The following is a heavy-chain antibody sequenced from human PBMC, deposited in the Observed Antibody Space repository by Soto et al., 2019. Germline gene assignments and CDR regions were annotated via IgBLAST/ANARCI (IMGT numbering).Heavy chain of an antibody. V-gene: IGHV1-69*01. D-gene: IGHD2-2*01. CDR3: ARSQGSSTSLEIYYYYYYGMDV. CDR1: GGTFGSYA. CDR2: IIPIPGTA. J-gene: IGHJ6*02. Sequence: QVQLVQSGAEVKKPGSSVKVSCKACGGTFGSYAISWVRQAPGQGLEWMGGIIPIPGTANYAQKFQGRVTIAADESTSTAYMELSSLRSEDTALYYCARSQGSSTSLEIYYYYYYGMDVWGQGTTVTVSS.